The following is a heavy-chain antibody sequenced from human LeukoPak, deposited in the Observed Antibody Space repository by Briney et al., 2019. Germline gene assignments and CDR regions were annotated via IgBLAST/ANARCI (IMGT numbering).Heavy chain of an antibody. D-gene: IGHD6-19*01. V-gene: IGHV3-33*08. CDR3: ARDSSGWYDY. CDR1: GFTFTSYA. Sequence: PGRSLRLSCAASGFTFTSYAMHWVRQAPGKGLEWVAVIWYDGSNKYYADSVKGRFTISRDNSKNTLYLQMNSLRAEDTAVYYCARDSSGWYDYWGQGTLVTVSS. J-gene: IGHJ4*02. CDR2: IWYDGSNK.